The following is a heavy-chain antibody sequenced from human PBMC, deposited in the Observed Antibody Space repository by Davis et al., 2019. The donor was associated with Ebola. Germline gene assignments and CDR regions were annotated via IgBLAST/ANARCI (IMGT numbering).Heavy chain of an antibody. CDR2: IENDGSKK. V-gene: IGHV3-7*01. D-gene: IGHD2-8*01. CDR3: ARDPLIMGAATTNS. Sequence: GGSLRLSCAASKFTLSSYWMSWVRQAPGKGLEWVATIENDGSKKYYMDSVKGRFTISRDNAKNSLFLQMNSLRADDTAVYYCARDPLIMGAATTNSWGQGTLVTVSS. CDR1: KFTLSSYW. J-gene: IGHJ4*02.